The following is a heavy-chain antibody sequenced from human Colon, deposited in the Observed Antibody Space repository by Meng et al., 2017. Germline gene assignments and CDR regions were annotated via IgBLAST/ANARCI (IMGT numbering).Heavy chain of an antibody. CDR2: IDHFGIS. Sequence: QGQLPPGGAGLLKPSAPLPLTCAVSGGSFSGFYWSWIRQPPGKGLEWIGEIDHFGISNYNSSLKGRLTMSVDTSKKQISLTLTSVTAADTAVYYCATGLRHGDWFDPWGPGTLVTVSS. V-gene: IGHV4-34*02. CDR1: GGSFSGFY. CDR3: ATGLRHGDWFDP. J-gene: IGHJ5*02. D-gene: IGHD4-17*01.